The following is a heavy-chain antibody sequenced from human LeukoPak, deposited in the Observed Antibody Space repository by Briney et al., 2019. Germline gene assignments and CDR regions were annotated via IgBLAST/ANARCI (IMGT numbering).Heavy chain of an antibody. D-gene: IGHD6-13*01. Sequence: GGSLRLSCAASGSTVSNNYMSWVRQAPGKGLEWVSVFYSDGSTYYADSVKGRFTISRDNSKNMLFLQMNSLRPEDTAVYYCMLPPWAAGGPWGQGTLVTVSS. J-gene: IGHJ5*02. CDR2: FYSDGST. CDR3: MLPPWAAGGP. V-gene: IGHV3-53*01. CDR1: GSTVSNNY.